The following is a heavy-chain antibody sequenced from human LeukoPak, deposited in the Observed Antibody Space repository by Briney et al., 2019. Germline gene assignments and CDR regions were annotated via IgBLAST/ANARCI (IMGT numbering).Heavy chain of an antibody. D-gene: IGHD1-14*01. CDR3: ARGSSGMAFDI. CDR2: IYSGGST. Sequence: PGGSLRLSCAASGFTVSSNYMSWVRQAPGKGLEGASVIYSGGSTYYADSVKGRFTISRDNSKNTLYHQMNSLRADDTAVYYCARGSSGMAFDIWGQGTMVTVSS. CDR1: GFTVSSNY. V-gene: IGHV3-66*02. J-gene: IGHJ3*02.